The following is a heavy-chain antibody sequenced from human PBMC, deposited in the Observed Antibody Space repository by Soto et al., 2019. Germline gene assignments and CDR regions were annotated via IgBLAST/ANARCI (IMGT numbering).Heavy chain of an antibody. D-gene: IGHD3-3*01. J-gene: IGHJ4*02. Sequence: QVQLVESGGGVVQPGRSLRLSCAASGFTFSSYGMHWVRQAPGKGLEWVAVIWYDGSNKYYADSVKGRFTISRDNSKNTLYLQMNRLRAEDTAVYYCARDNMRITIFGVVIPPNDLFDYWGQGTLVTVSS. CDR3: ARDNMRITIFGVVIPPNDLFDY. CDR2: IWYDGSNK. V-gene: IGHV3-33*01. CDR1: GFTFSSYG.